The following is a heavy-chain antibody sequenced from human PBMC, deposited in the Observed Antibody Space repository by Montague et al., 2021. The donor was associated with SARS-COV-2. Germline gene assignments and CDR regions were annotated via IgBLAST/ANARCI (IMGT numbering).Heavy chain of an antibody. J-gene: IGHJ3*02. CDR2: IYYSGRT. CDR1: GGSISSYY. V-gene: IGHV4-59*01. D-gene: IGHD6-19*01. CDR3: ARGSGWMGNAFDI. Sequence: SETLSLTCTVSGGSISSYYWSWIRQPPGKGLEWIGYIYYSGRTNYNPSPKSRVTISVDTSKNQFSLKLSSVTAADTAVYYCARGSGWMGNAFDIWGQGTMVTVSS.